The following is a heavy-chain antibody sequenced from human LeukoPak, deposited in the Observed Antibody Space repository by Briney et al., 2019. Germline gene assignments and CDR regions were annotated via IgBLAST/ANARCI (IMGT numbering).Heavy chain of an antibody. D-gene: IGHD3-22*01. V-gene: IGHV1-18*01. CDR2: ISAYNGNT. CDR3: ARDMGIYDSSSPYYFDY. J-gene: IGHJ4*02. CDR1: TYTLTELS. Sequence: ASVKVSCKVSTYTLTELSMHWVRQAPGKGLEWMGWISAYNGNTNYAQKLQGRVTMTTDTSTSTAYMELRSLRSDDTAVYYCARDMGIYDSSSPYYFDYWGQGTLVTVS.